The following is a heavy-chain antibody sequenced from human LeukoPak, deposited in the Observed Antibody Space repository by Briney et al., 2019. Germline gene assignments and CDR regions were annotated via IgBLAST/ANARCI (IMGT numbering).Heavy chain of an antibody. D-gene: IGHD3-9*01. J-gene: IGHJ4*02. CDR1: GFTFSNYA. V-gene: IGHV3-33*01. CDR3: ARDVGYFDWSGRQGY. Sequence: QAGGSLRLSCAASGFTFSNYAMHWVRQAPGKGLEWVAVIWYDGSNKYYADSVKGRFTISRDNSKNTVYLQMNSLRAEDTAVYYCARDVGYFDWSGRQGYWGQGTLVTVSS. CDR2: IWYDGSNK.